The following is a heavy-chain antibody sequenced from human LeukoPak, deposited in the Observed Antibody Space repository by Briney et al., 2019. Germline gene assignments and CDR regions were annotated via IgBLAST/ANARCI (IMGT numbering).Heavy chain of an antibody. J-gene: IGHJ4*02. CDR3: ARGGVVATTSAVIDY. CDR1: GASISSYY. D-gene: IGHD5-12*01. V-gene: IGHV4-59*12. Sequence: SETLSLTCTVSGASISSYYWSWIRQPPGKGLEWIGYIHYSGSTNYNPSLKSRVTISVDTSKNQFSLKLSSVTAADTAVYYCARGGVVATTSAVIDYWGQGTLVTVSS. CDR2: IHYSGST.